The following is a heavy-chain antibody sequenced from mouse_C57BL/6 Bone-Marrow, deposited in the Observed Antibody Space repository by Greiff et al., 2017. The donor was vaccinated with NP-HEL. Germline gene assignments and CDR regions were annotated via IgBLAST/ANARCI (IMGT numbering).Heavy chain of an antibody. CDR1: GYTFTSYW. V-gene: IGHV1-69*01. Sequence: QVQLQQSGAELVMPGASVKLSCKASGYTFTSYWMHWVKQRPGQGLEWIGEIDPSDSYTNYNQKFKGKSTLTVDKSSSTAYMQLSSLTSEDSAVYYCASPYYYGRGYFDVWGTGTTVTVSS. J-gene: IGHJ1*03. CDR2: IDPSDSYT. D-gene: IGHD1-1*01. CDR3: ASPYYYGRGYFDV.